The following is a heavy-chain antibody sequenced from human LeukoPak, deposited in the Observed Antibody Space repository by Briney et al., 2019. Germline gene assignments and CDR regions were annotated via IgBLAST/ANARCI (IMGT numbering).Heavy chain of an antibody. J-gene: IGHJ4*02. CDR3: ANSYDGKIVPFDN. CDR2: IHASGTT. Sequence: SETLSLTCTVPDGSISYSFWNWVRKPPGKTLEWIAYIHASGTTNYNPAFKSRVTLSVDTSKSQFSLRLNSVTASDTAVYYCANSYDGKIVPFDNWGQGTLVTVSS. V-gene: IGHV4-4*09. CDR1: DGSISYSF. D-gene: IGHD4-23*01.